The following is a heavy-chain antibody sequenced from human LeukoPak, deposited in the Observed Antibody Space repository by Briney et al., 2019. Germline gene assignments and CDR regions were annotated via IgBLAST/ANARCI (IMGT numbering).Heavy chain of an antibody. CDR3: ARGQIGVAGLDC. D-gene: IGHD6-19*01. CDR2: IFSGGDT. Sequence: GGSLRLSCAAAGFTVTNNYIHWVRQAPGKGLEWVSTIFSGGDTYYTDSVKGRFTISRDNSKNTIYLQMNTLRVEDTALYYCARGQIGVAGLDCWGQGTLVTVSS. V-gene: IGHV3-53*01. J-gene: IGHJ4*02. CDR1: GFTVTNNY.